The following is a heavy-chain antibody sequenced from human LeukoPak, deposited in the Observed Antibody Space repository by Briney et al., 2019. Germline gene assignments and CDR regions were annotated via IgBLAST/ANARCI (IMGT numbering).Heavy chain of an antibody. Sequence: PGGSLRLSCAASGNYWMHWVRQVPGKGLEWVGRIKSKTDGGTTDHAEPVKGRFTISRDDSRNMLYLQMNSLKTEDTAVYYCTTSHRGVWGQGTMVTVSS. J-gene: IGHJ3*01. CDR2: IKSKTDGGTT. V-gene: IGHV3-15*07. CDR1: GNYW. CDR3: TTSHRGV.